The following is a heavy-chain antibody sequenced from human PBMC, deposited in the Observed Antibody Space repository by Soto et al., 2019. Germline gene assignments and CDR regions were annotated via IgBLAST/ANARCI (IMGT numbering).Heavy chain of an antibody. CDR1: GFTFSSYE. CDR3: ASYDFWSGYFGY. V-gene: IGHV3-48*03. Sequence: GSLRLSCAASGFTFSSYEMNWVRQAPGKGLEWVSYISSSGSTTYYADSVKGRFTISRDNAKNSLYLQMNSLRAEDTAVYYCASYDFWSGYFGYWGQGTLVTVSS. CDR2: ISSSGSTT. D-gene: IGHD3-3*01. J-gene: IGHJ4*02.